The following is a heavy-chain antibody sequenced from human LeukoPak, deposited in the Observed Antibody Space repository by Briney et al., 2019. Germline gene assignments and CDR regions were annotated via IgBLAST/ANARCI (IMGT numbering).Heavy chain of an antibody. D-gene: IGHD4-17*01. CDR3: ARDPTVTHPFDS. V-gene: IGHV3-23*01. CDR1: GFTFSSYA. Sequence: GGSLRLSCAASGFTFSSYAMSWVRQAPGKGLEWVSAISGSGGSTYYADSVKGRFTISRDNSKNTLYLQMNSLRAEDTAMYYCARDPTVTHPFDSWGQGTQITVSS. J-gene: IGHJ4*02. CDR2: ISGSGGST.